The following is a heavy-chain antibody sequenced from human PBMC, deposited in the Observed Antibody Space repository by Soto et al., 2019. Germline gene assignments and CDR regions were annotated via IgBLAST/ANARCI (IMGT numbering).Heavy chain of an antibody. Sequence: ASETLSLTCTVSRASIYTYSLTWIRQPAGKGLQWIGHIYSSGSANYSPSLKSRVSMSVDSSKNQISLKLSSVTAADTAVYYCATVVGANDYWGQGTLVTVYS. CDR2: IYSSGSA. J-gene: IGHJ4*02. CDR1: RASIYTYS. CDR3: ATVVGANDY. D-gene: IGHD1-26*01. V-gene: IGHV4-4*07.